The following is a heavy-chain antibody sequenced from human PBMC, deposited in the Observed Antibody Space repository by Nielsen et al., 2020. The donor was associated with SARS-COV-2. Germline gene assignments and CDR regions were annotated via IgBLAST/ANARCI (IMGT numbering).Heavy chain of an antibody. CDR2: ISGSDGST. V-gene: IGHV3-23*01. J-gene: IGHJ4*02. D-gene: IGHD2-8*02. CDR1: GFTFSSYA. CDR3: AKTRTEAPYFDY. Sequence: GGSLRLSCAGSGFTFSSYAMHWVCQAPGMGLEWVSGISGSDGSTFYAGSVRGRFTVSRDNSKNTLYLQMNSLRAEDTAVYFCAKTRTEAPYFDYWGRGTLVTVSS.